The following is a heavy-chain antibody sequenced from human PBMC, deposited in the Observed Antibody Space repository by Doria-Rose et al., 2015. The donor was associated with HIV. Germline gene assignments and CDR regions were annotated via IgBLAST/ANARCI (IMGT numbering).Heavy chain of an antibody. CDR1: GVSLSSPGMG. CDR2: MFSDDER. CDR3: ARIKSSRWYHKYYFDF. Sequence: ESGPVLVKPTETLTLTCTVSGVSLSSPGMGVSWIRQPPGEALEWPAHMFSDDERSYSTSMKSRLTISRGTSKSQVVLTMTDMDPVDTATYYCARIKSSRWYHKYYFDFWGQGTLVIVSA. J-gene: IGHJ4*02. D-gene: IGHD6-13*01. V-gene: IGHV2-26*01.